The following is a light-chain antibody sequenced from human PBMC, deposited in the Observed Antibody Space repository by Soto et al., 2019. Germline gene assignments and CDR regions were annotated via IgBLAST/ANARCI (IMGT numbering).Light chain of an antibody. CDR3: QQYNSYSIT. Sequence: DIQMTQSPSTLSASVGDRVTITCRASQSISSWLAWYQQKPGKAPKLLIYDASSLESGVPSRFSGSGSGTEFTLTISSLQPEDFATYYCQQYNSYSITFGQGIRLEIK. J-gene: IGKJ5*01. V-gene: IGKV1-5*01. CDR2: DAS. CDR1: QSISSW.